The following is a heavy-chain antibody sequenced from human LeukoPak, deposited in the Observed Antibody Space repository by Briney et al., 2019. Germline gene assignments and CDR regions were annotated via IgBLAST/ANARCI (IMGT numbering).Heavy chain of an antibody. CDR1: GGSISSSSYY. Sequence: PSETLSLTCTVSGGSISSSSYYWGWIRQPPGKGLEWIGSIYYSGSTYYNPSLKSRVTISVDTSKNQFSLKLSSVTAADTAVYYCARGVDTVTKGGFDYWGQGTLVTVSS. CDR2: IYYSGST. V-gene: IGHV4-39*01. J-gene: IGHJ4*02. D-gene: IGHD4-17*01. CDR3: ARGVDTVTKGGFDY.